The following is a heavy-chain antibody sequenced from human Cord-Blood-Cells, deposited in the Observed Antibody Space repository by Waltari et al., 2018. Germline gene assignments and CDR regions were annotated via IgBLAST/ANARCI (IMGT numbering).Heavy chain of an antibody. CDR2: IIPIFGTA. Sequence: QVQLVQSGAEVKKPGSSVKVSCKASGGTFSSYAISCVRQAPGQGLEWMGGIIPIFGTANYAQKFQGRVTITADESTSTAYMELSSLRSEDTAVYYCARGWRITMVRGVYYYGMDVWGQGTTVTVSS. CDR3: ARGWRITMVRGVYYYGMDV. D-gene: IGHD3-10*01. CDR1: GGTFSSYA. J-gene: IGHJ6*02. V-gene: IGHV1-69*01.